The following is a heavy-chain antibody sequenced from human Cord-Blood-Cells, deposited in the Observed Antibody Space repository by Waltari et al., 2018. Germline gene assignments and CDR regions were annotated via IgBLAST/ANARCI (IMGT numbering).Heavy chain of an antibody. J-gene: IGHJ4*02. CDR2: INPNSGGT. CDR3: ARGSLTGDFSPLGFDY. V-gene: IGHV1-2*02. D-gene: IGHD3-16*01. Sequence: QVQLVQSGAEVKKPGASVKVSCKASGYTFTGYHMHWVRRAPGQGLGWMGGINPNSGGTNYAQKFQGRVTMTRDASISTAYMELSRLRSDDTAVYYCARGSLTGDFSPLGFDYWGQGTLVTVSS. CDR1: GYTFTGYH.